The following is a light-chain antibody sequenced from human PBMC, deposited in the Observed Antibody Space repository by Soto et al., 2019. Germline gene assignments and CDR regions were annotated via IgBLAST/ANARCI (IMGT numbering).Light chain of an antibody. J-gene: IGLJ3*02. CDR2: DVN. CDR1: SSDVGGYNY. V-gene: IGLV2-14*03. CDR3: SSYTTSSIPV. Sequence: QSALTQTASVSGSPGQSIAIFCTGTSSDVGGYNYVAWYQKHPGKAPKLLIYDVNNRPSGISRRFSGSKSGNTASLTISGLQAEDEADYYCSSYTTSSIPVFGGGTKVTVL.